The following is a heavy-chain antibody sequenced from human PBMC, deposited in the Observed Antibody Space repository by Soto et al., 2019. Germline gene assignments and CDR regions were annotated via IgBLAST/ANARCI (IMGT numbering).Heavy chain of an antibody. CDR2: ISGGGGST. Sequence: GGSLRLSCAASGFTFSSYAMSWVRQAPGKGLEWVSAISGGGGSTYYADSVKGRFTISRDNSNNTLYLQMNSLRAEDTAVYYCSKVLVGSHDILTGYENDAFDIWGQGTMVTVSS. CDR1: GFTFSSYA. D-gene: IGHD3-9*01. V-gene: IGHV3-23*01. CDR3: SKVLVGSHDILTGYENDAFDI. J-gene: IGHJ3*02.